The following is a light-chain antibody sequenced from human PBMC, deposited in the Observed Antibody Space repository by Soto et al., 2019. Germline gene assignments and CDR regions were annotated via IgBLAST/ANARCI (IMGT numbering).Light chain of an antibody. J-gene: IGLJ7*01. V-gene: IGLV4-69*01. CDR2: LNSDGSH. CDR1: SGHSSYA. CDR3: QTWGTGIQAV. Sequence: QPVLTQSPSASASLGASVKLTCTLSSGHSSYAIAWHQQQPEKGPRYLMKLNSDGSHSKGDGIPDRFSGSSSGAERYLTISSLQSEDEADYYCQTWGTGIQAVFGGGTQRPSS.